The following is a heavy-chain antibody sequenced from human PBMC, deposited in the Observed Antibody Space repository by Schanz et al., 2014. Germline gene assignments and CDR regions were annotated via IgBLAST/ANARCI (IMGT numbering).Heavy chain of an antibody. V-gene: IGHV4-59*08. D-gene: IGHD4-4*01. CDR3: ARHLPGGYNNHGWFDP. Sequence: QVQLQESGPGLVKPSETLSLTCTVSGGSIRGYYCSWIRQPPGKGLEWIGYVHSSGSTNYNSSLQVRSPNTGACSKTKFSLKLTLAAAADTAVYYCARHLPGGYNNHGWFDPWGQGTLVTVSS. J-gene: IGHJ5*02. CDR1: GGSIRGYY. CDR2: VHSSGST.